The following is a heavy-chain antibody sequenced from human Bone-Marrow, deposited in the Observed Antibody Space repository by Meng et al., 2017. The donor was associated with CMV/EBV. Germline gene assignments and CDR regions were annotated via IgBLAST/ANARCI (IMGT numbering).Heavy chain of an antibody. D-gene: IGHD1-7*01. CDR1: GYTFTSYY. CDR2: INPSGGST. V-gene: IGHV1-46*01. CDR3: ARGSGNYDPHYYYGMDV. Sequence: ASVKVSCKASGYTFTSYYMHWVRQAPGQGLEWMGIINPSGGSTSYAQKFQGRVTMTRDTSTSTVYMELSSLRSEDTAVYYCARGSGNYDPHYYYGMDVWGQGTTVTVSS. J-gene: IGHJ6*02.